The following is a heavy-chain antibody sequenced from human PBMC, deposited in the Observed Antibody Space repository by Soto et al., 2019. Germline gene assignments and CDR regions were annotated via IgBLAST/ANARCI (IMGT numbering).Heavy chain of an antibody. Sequence: SXTLSLTCTVSGDSISSYFWTWIRQPPGKALEWISSMCHSGRTNYNPSLTSRVTMSADTSNNQFYLTLASVTAADTAVYYCAKAGKYQDSTGYDAFAVWGQAIMVTVS. CDR2: MCHSGRT. V-gene: IGHV4-59*01. CDR3: AKAGKYQDSTGYDAFAV. D-gene: IGHD3-22*01. J-gene: IGHJ3*01. CDR1: GDSISSYF.